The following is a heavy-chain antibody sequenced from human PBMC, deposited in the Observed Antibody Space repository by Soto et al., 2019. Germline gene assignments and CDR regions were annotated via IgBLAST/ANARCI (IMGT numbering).Heavy chain of an antibody. CDR2: ISSSGRTI. CDR3: ARIYSRSSNLDY. D-gene: IGHD6-6*01. J-gene: IGHJ4*02. V-gene: IGHV3-11*01. Sequence: GGSMRLSCAASGFTFSDYYMSWIRQAPGKGLEWVSHISSSGRTIYYADSVKGRFTIARDNAKNSLYLQMNSLRAEDTAVYYCARIYSRSSNLDYWGQGTLVTVSS. CDR1: GFTFSDYY.